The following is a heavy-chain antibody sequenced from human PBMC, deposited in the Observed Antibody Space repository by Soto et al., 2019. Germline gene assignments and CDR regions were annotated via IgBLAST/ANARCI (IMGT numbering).Heavy chain of an antibody. CDR2: INHVGGT. D-gene: IGHD5-18*01. CDR1: GGFLSESY. J-gene: IGHJ4*02. Sequence: PETLSLTCAVYGGFLSESYWTWIRQPPGKGLEWIGEINHVGGTNYNPSLKSRVTISVDTSKNQFSLKLSSVTAADTAVYYCARDLANSKPYYFDYWGPRTLVSVSS. V-gene: IGHV4-34*01. CDR3: ARDLANSKPYYFDY.